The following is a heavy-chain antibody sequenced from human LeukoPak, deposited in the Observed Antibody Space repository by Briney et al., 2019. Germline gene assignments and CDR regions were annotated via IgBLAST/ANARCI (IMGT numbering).Heavy chain of an antibody. D-gene: IGHD4-4*01. CDR1: GFTFSSSW. V-gene: IGHV3-7*01. CDR3: AKDSYSKGDY. CDR2: INRDGSVK. J-gene: IGHJ4*02. Sequence: PGGSLRLSCVASGFTFSSSWMAWVRQAPGKGLQWVANINRDGSVKNYVGSVKGRFAISRDSAQNSFYLQMNSLETDNTAVYYCAKDSYSKGDYWGQGTLVTVSS.